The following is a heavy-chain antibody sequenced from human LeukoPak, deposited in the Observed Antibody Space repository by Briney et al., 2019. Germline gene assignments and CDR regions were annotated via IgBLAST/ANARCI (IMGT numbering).Heavy chain of an antibody. CDR1: GSSISSDYY. V-gene: IGHV4-61*01. CDR2: IYYSGST. CDR3: ARRGRAQGPLSL. J-gene: IGHJ3*01. D-gene: IGHD2-15*01. Sequence: SETLSLTCSVSGSSISSDYYWGWVRQPPGKGLEWIGYIYYSGSTNYNPSLKSRVTISVDTSKNQFSLNLSSVTAADTAVYYCARRGRAQGPLSLWGQGTMVTVSS.